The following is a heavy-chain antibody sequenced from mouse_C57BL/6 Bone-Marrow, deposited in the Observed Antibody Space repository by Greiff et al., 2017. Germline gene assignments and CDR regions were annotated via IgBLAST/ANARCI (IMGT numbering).Heavy chain of an antibody. J-gene: IGHJ2*01. CDR1: EYEFPSYD. CDR3: AREAGDY. V-gene: IGHV5-2*01. Sequence: EVQGVESGGGLVQPGESLKLSCESNEYEFPSYDMSWVRKTPEKSLELVAAINSDGGSTNYPDTIESRSIISRDNTKKTLCLQMSSLRSEDTALYYCAREAGDYWGQGTTLTVSS. CDR2: INSDGGST.